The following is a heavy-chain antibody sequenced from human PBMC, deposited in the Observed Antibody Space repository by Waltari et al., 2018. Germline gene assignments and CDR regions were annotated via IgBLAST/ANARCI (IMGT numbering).Heavy chain of an antibody. CDR3: ARNGNWDFDY. Sequence: EVQLVESAGGLVQPGESLTLSCAASGFTFSLNWMTWVRQAPGKGLDGVARKKGEGSQKTYLDSLTGRFTIARDNAENSLYLQMNSLRAEDSAVYYCARNGNWDFDYWGQGTLVTVSS. V-gene: IGHV3-7*04. CDR1: GFTFSLNW. D-gene: IGHD1-1*01. J-gene: IGHJ4*02. CDR2: KKGEGSQK.